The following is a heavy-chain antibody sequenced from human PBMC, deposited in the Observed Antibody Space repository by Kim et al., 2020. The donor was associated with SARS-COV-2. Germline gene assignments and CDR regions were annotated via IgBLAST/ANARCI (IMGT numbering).Heavy chain of an antibody. CDR2: I. V-gene: IGHV3-21*01. CDR3: ARVLSVSYLDS. Sequence: IYYAASVKGRFTISRDDAKNSLSLQMDSLRADDTAVYYCARVLSVSYLDSWGQGTLVTVSS. J-gene: IGHJ4*02. D-gene: IGHD1-26*01.